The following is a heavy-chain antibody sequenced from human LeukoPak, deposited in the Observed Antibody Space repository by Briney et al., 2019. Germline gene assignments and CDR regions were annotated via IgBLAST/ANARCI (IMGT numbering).Heavy chain of an antibody. CDR2: IYSRGST. CDR3: ARDYYGP. V-gene: IGHV3-66*03. J-gene: IGHJ5*02. CDR1: GFTVSNNY. Sequence: GSLRLSCAASGFTVSNNYMRWVRQAPGKGLEWVSSIYSRGSTSYVDSVKGRFTISRDNSENTLFLQMNSLRVEDTAVYYCARDYYGPWGQGTLVTVSS. D-gene: IGHD3-22*01.